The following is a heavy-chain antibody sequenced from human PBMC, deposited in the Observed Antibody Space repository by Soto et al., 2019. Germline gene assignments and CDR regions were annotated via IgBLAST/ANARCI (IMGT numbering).Heavy chain of an antibody. CDR1: GGSISDQY. CDR2: IYSSGST. D-gene: IGHD3-22*01. CDR3: ARGTSGTMMGNGMDV. Sequence: PSETLSLTCSVSGGSISDQYWSWIRQPAGRGLEWIGRIYSSGSTNYNPSLKSRVIMSVDTSKTQFSLRLSSVTAADTAVYYCARGTSGTMMGNGMDVWGQGTTVTVSS. J-gene: IGHJ6*02. V-gene: IGHV4-4*07.